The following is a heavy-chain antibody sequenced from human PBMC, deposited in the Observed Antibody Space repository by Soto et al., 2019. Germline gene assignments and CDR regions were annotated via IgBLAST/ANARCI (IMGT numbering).Heavy chain of an antibody. D-gene: IGHD1-1*01. CDR2: INPNSGGT. CDR1: GYTFTGYY. CDR3: ARTSREGTFGY. Sequence: GASVKVSCKASGYTFTGYYMHWVRRAPGQGLEWMGWINPNSGGTNYAQKFQGWVTMTRXXXXXXXXXXXSRLRSDDTAVYYCARTSREGTFGYWGQGTLVTVSS. V-gene: IGHV1-2*04. J-gene: IGHJ4*02.